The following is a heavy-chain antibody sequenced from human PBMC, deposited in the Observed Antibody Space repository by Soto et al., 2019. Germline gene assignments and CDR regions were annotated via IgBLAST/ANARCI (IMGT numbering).Heavy chain of an antibody. CDR2: IWYDGSNK. J-gene: IGHJ4*02. Sequence: PGGSLRLSCAASGFTFSSYGMHWVRQAPGKGLEWVAVIWYDGSNKYYADSVKGRFTISRDNSKNTLYLQMNSLRAEDTAVYYCARDPGYSYGYGTDYWGQGTLVTVSS. CDR1: GFTFSSYG. D-gene: IGHD5-18*01. V-gene: IGHV3-33*01. CDR3: ARDPGYSYGYGTDY.